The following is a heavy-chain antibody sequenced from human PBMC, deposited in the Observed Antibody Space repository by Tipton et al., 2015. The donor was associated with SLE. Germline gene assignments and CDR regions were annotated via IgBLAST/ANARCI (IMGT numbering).Heavy chain of an antibody. V-gene: IGHV4-31*03. CDR2: IYYSGSTH. D-gene: IGHD2-21*01. Sequence: TLSLTCTVSGGSISTGPYHWNWIRQHPGKGLEWIGCIYYSGSTHYYNPSLESRVTISIDTSKNEFSLKLSSVTAADTAVYYCAREGDSSANFYYHGVNVWGQGTTVTVSS. CDR1: GGSISTGPYH. J-gene: IGHJ6*02. CDR3: AREGDSSANFYYHGVNV.